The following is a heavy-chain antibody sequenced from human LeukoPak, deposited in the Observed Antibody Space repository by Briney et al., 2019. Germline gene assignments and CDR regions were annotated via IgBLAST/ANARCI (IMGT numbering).Heavy chain of an antibody. D-gene: IGHD3-10*01. CDR1: GGSISSSSYY. CDR3: ARDEAGRGYGFDY. J-gene: IGHJ4*02. Sequence: PSETLSLTCTVSGGSISSSSYYWSWIRQPPGKGLEWIGYIYHSGSTYYNPSLKSRVTISVDRPKNQFSLKLSSVTAADTAVYYCARDEAGRGYGFDYWGQGTLVTVSS. V-gene: IGHV4-30-2*01. CDR2: IYHSGST.